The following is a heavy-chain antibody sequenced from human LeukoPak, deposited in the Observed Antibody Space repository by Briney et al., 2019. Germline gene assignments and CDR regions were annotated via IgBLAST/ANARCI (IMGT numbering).Heavy chain of an antibody. Sequence: PSETLSLTCAVYGGSFSGYYWSWIRQPPGKELEWIGEINHSGSTNYNPSLKSRVTISVDTSKNQFSLKLSSVTAADTAVYYCARSGSSSWYSHWGQGTLVTVSS. CDR1: GGSFSGYY. V-gene: IGHV4-34*01. CDR2: INHSGST. CDR3: ARSGSSSWYSH. J-gene: IGHJ4*02. D-gene: IGHD6-13*01.